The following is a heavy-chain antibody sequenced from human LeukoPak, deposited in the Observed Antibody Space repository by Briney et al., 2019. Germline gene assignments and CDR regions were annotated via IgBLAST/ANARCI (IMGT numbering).Heavy chain of an antibody. V-gene: IGHV3-73*01. CDR1: RFTFSGSA. CDR2: IRSKANDHAT. J-gene: IGHJ4*02. Sequence: GGSLRLSSAASRFTFSGSAMHWVRQSPGKGLEWVGRIRSKANDHATAYAASVRGRFTISRDDSKNTAYLQMNSLKTEDTAVYYCTRRLMTTVNDYWGQGTLVTVSS. CDR3: TRRLMTTVNDY. D-gene: IGHD4-17*01.